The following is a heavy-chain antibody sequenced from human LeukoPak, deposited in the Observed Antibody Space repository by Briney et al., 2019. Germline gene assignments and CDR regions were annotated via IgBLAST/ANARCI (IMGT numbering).Heavy chain of an antibody. CDR2: IWYDASNK. D-gene: IGHD6-13*01. CDR1: GFTFSSFG. CDR3: VRGVGVSRFNYLDS. V-gene: IGHV3-33*01. J-gene: IGHJ4*02. Sequence: PGGSLRLSCAASGFTFSSFGMHWVRQAPGKGLEWVAVIWYDASNKYYADSVEGRFTISRDNSKNTLYLQMNSLRDDDTAVYYCVRGVGVSRFNYLDSWGQGTLVIVSS.